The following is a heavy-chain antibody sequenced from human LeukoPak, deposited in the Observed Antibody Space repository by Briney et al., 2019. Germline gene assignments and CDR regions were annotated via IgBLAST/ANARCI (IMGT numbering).Heavy chain of an antibody. CDR2: INSVGSRT. CDR1: GFTFSSHW. D-gene: IGHD5-18*01. Sequence: GGSLRLSGAASGFTFSSHWMHWVRQAPGKGLVWVSRINSVGSRTDYADSVKGRFTISRDNARNTLYLQMNSLRAEDTAVYYCTSDTVDTTLGIDYWGQGTLVTVSS. J-gene: IGHJ4*02. CDR3: TSDTVDTTLGIDY. V-gene: IGHV3-74*01.